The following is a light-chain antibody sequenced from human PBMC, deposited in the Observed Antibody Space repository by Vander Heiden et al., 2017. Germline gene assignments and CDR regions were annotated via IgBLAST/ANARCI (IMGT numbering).Light chain of an antibody. CDR1: SSDGGSYNR. CDR2: EGS. J-gene: IGLJ2*01. V-gene: IGLV2-23*01. Sequence: QSALTQPASVSGSPGQSITISCTGTSSDGGSYNRVAWYKQHPGKAPKVMIDEGSKRPSGVSNRFSGSKSGNTASLTSSGLQAEDEADYYCCSDAGSSTVVFGGGTKLTVL. CDR3: CSDAGSSTVV.